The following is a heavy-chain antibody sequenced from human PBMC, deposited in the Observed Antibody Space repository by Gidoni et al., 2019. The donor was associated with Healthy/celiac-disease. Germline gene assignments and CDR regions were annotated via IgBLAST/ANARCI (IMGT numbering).Heavy chain of an antibody. CDR2: IYRGGST. Sequence: EVQLVESGGGLIQPGGSLRLYCAASGCTVTSNYMSWVRQAPGKGLEWVSVIYRGGSTYYADSLKGRFTISRDNSKNTLYLQMTSLRAEDTAVYYCAREVGEDCSGGSCYSRNYGMDVCVHGTTVTVSS. J-gene: IGHJ6*02. CDR3: AREVGEDCSGGSCYSRNYGMDV. CDR1: GCTVTSNY. D-gene: IGHD2-15*01. V-gene: IGHV3-53*01.